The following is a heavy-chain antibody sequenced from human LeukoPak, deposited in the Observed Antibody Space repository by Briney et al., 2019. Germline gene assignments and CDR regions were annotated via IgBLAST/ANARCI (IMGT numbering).Heavy chain of an antibody. CDR2: ISSSGSTI. CDR3: ARGLFSSGWYPIDN. J-gene: IGHJ4*02. CDR1: GFTFSSYE. D-gene: IGHD6-19*01. V-gene: IGHV3-48*03. Sequence: GGSLRFSCAASGFTFSSYEMNCVRQAPGKGLERVSHISSSGSTIYYADSVKGRFTISRDNAKNSLYLQMNSLRAEDTAVYYCARGLFSSGWYPIDNWGQGTLVTVSS.